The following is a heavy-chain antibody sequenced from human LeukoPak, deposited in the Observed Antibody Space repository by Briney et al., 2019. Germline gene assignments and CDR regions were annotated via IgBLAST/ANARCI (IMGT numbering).Heavy chain of an antibody. Sequence: GGSLRLSCAASGFTFSSYSMNWVRQAPGKGLEWVSSISSSSSYIYYADSVKGRFTISRDNAKNSLYLQMNSLRAEDTAVYYCARGDYYDSSAYYPPIGPFDYWGQGTMVTVSS. D-gene: IGHD3-22*01. CDR2: ISSSSSYI. V-gene: IGHV3-21*01. CDR1: GFTFSSYS. J-gene: IGHJ4*02. CDR3: ARGDYYDSSAYYPPIGPFDY.